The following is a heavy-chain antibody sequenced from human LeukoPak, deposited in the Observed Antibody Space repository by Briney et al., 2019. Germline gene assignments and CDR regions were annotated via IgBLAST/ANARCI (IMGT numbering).Heavy chain of an antibody. CDR2: INPNSGGT. Sequence: ASVKVSCKASGYTFTGYYMHWVRQAPGQGLEWMGWINPNSGGTNYAQKFQGRVTMTRDTSISTAYMGLSRLRSDDTAVYYCARVLSTEYSTIDYWGQGTLVTVSS. J-gene: IGHJ4*02. CDR1: GYTFTGYY. D-gene: IGHD5/OR15-5a*01. CDR3: ARVLSTEYSTIDY. V-gene: IGHV1-2*02.